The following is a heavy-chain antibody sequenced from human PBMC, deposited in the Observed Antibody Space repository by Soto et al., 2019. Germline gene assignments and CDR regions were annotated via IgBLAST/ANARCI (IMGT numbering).Heavy chain of an antibody. CDR2: IYYSGST. D-gene: IGHD3-3*01. V-gene: IGHV4-31*03. CDR1: GGSISSGGYY. Sequence: PSETLSLTCTVSGGSISSGGYYWSWIRQHPGKGLEWIGYIYYSGSTYYNPSLKSRVTISVDTSKNQFSLKLSSVTAADTAVYYCARVSPSDFWSGYQGYYFDYWGQGTLVTVSS. J-gene: IGHJ4*02. CDR3: ARVSPSDFWSGYQGYYFDY.